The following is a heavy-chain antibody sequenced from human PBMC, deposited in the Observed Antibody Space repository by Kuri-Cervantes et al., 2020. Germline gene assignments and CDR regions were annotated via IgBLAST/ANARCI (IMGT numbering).Heavy chain of an antibody. CDR3: ARDKVVVVVAAMYYYYYGMDV. D-gene: IGHD2-15*01. J-gene: IGHJ6*02. Sequence: GESLKISCAASGFTFSSYWHWVRQAPGKGLVWVSRINSDGSSTSYADSVKGRFTISRDNAKNTLYVQMNSLRAEDTAVYYCARDKVVVVVAAMYYYYYGMDVWGQGTTVTVSS. CDR2: INSDGSST. V-gene: IGHV3-74*01. CDR1: GFTFSSYW.